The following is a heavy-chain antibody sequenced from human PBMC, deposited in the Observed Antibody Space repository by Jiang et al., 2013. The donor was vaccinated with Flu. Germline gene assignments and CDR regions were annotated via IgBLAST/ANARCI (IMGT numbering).Heavy chain of an antibody. CDR2: FDPEKADT. D-gene: IGHD1-7*01. V-gene: IGHV1-24*01. Sequence: KPGASVKVSCKVSGDTLAELPMHWVRQAPGKGLEWMGGFDPEKADTVYAQKFQDRVTLTEDAYTDTAYLELSSLRSDDTAVYYCVTTTFNWNYHYFDFWGQGTLVSVAS. CDR1: GDTLAELP. J-gene: IGHJ4*02. CDR3: VTTTFNWNYHYFDF.